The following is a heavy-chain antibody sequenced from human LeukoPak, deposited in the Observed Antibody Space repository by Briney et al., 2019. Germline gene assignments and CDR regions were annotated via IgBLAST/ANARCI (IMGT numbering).Heavy chain of an antibody. CDR3: ARGGRHYDILTAYYYYGMDV. V-gene: IGHV1-69*13. J-gene: IGHJ6*02. CDR2: IIPIFGTA. D-gene: IGHD3-9*01. CDR1: GGTFISYA. Sequence: GASVKVSCKASGGTFISYAISWVRQAPGQGLEWMGGIIPIFGTANYAQKFQGSVTITADESTSTAYMELSSLRSEDTAVYYCARGGRHYDILTAYYYYGMDVWGQGTTVTVSS.